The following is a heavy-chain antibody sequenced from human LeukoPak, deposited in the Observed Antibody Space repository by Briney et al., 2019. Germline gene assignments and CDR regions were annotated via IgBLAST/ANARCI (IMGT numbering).Heavy chain of an antibody. V-gene: IGHV4-59*01. CDR1: GGSISYYY. D-gene: IGHD4-17*01. CDR3: AREDPQTTVPEGMDV. CDR2: IYYSGTT. Sequence: SETLSLTCTVPGGSISYYYWSRIRQSPGKGLEWIGYIYYSGTTNYNPSLKSRVTISVDTSKNQFSLQLGSVTAADTAVYYCAREDPQTTVPEGMDVWGQGTTVTVSS. J-gene: IGHJ6*02.